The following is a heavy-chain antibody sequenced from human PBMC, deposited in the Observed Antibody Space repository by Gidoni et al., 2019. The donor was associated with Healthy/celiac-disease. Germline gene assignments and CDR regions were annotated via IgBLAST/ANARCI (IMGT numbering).Heavy chain of an antibody. D-gene: IGHD3-16*01. CDR1: GGSISSGSYY. CDR2: IYTSGST. J-gene: IGHJ5*02. V-gene: IGHV4-61*02. Sequence: QVQLQESGPGLVKPSQTLSLTCTVPGGSISSGSYYWSWIRQPAGKGLEWIGRIYTSGSTNYNPSLKSRVTMSVDTSKNQFSLKLSSVTAADTAVYYCARDLPYDYIWGSYRRGGWFDPWGQGTLVTVSS. CDR3: ARDLPYDYIWGSYRRGGWFDP.